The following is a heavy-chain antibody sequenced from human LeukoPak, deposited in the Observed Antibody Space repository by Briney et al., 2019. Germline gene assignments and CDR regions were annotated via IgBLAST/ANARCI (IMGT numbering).Heavy chain of an antibody. Sequence: PGGSLRLSCAASGFTFSSYAMSWVRQAPGKGLEWVSSISGNSGRTYYADSVKGRFSISRDNSINTLYLQMNSLRAEDAAVYYCAKSTSSWERVDYWGQGTLVTVSS. CDR2: ISGNSGRT. D-gene: IGHD6-13*01. J-gene: IGHJ4*02. CDR3: AKSTSSWERVDY. V-gene: IGHV3-23*01. CDR1: GFTFSSYA.